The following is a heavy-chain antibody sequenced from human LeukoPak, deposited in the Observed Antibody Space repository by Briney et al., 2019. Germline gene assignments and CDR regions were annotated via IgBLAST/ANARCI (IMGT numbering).Heavy chain of an antibody. CDR3: ASVSRTYYYYMDV. CDR2: IYISGSGST. J-gene: IGHJ6*03. D-gene: IGHD1-14*01. Sequence: SETLSLTCTVSGGSISSYYWSWIRQPAGKGLEWIGRIYISGSGSTNYNPSLKSRVTMSVDTSKNQFSLKLSSVTAADTAVYYCASVSRTYYYYMDVWGKGTTVTVSS. V-gene: IGHV4-4*07. CDR1: GGSISSYY.